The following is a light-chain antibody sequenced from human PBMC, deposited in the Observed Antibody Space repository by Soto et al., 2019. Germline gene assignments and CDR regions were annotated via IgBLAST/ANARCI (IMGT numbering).Light chain of an antibody. Sequence: QSALPQPASVSGSPGQSITISCTGTSSDVGGYNYVSWYQQHPGKAPKLMIYEVSNRPSGVSNRFSGFKSANTASLTISGLQAEDEADYYCSSYTTTSPVLFGGGTKLTVL. CDR1: SSDVGGYNY. V-gene: IGLV2-14*01. CDR3: SSYTTTSPVL. J-gene: IGLJ2*01. CDR2: EVS.